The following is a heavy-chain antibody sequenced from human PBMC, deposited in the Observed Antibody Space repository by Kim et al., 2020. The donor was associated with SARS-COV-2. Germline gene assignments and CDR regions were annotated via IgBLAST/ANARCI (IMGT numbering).Heavy chain of an antibody. Sequence: GGSLRLSCAASGFTFSGYWMSWVRQAPGKGLEWVAKINHDGNEKYYVDSVKGRFTISRDNAKNSLYLQMNSLRAEDTAMYYCARGGSSRCDCWGHGSLV. CDR1: GFTFSGYW. V-gene: IGHV3-7*03. D-gene: IGHD6-13*01. CDR3: ARGGSSRCDC. CDR2: INHDGNEK. J-gene: IGHJ4*01.